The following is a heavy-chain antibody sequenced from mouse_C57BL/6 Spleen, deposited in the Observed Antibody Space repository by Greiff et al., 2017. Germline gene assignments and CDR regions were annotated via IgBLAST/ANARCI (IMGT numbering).Heavy chain of an antibody. D-gene: IGHD1-1*01. Sequence: VQLQQSGAELVRPGASVKLSCKASGYTFTDYYINWVKQRPGQGLEWIARIYPGSGNTYYNEKFKGKATLTAEKSSSTAYMQLSSLTSEDSAVYFCARMEGLRYPYAMDYWGQGTSVTVSS. CDR3: ARMEGLRYPYAMDY. CDR1: GYTFTDYY. V-gene: IGHV1-76*01. J-gene: IGHJ4*01. CDR2: IYPGSGNT.